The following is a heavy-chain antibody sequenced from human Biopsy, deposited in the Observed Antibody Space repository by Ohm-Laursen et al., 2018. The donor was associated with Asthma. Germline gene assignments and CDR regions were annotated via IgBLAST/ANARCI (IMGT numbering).Heavy chain of an antibody. CDR2: ICCGGKT. V-gene: IGHV4-39*01. Sequence: LSLTCAVSGGSMTPTSHYWDWIRQAPGKGEGWVGHICCGGKTSYNPSLKNRDTIWRDTSKNQFSLRRPSVTAADTAVYFGARRITIFGVVQKDHGMDAWGQGTTVIVSS. CDR3: ARRITIFGVVQKDHGMDA. J-gene: IGHJ6*02. CDR1: GGSMTPTSHY. D-gene: IGHD3-3*01.